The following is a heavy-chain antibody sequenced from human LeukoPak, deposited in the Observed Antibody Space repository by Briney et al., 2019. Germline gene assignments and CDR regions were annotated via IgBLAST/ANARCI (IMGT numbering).Heavy chain of an antibody. CDR2: INANSGGT. J-gene: IGHJ4*02. CDR3: ARDGHGGNSFDY. CDR1: GYTFTGYY. D-gene: IGHD4-23*01. Sequence: ASVKVSCKASGYTFTGYYMHWVRQAPGQGLEWMGWINANSGGTDYAQKFQDRVTMTRDASISTAYMELSRLTSDDMAVYYCARDGHGGNSFDYWGQGTLVTVSS. V-gene: IGHV1-2*02.